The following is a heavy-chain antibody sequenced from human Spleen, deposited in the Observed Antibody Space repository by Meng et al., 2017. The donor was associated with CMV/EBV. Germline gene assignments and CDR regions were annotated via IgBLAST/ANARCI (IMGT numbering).Heavy chain of an antibody. CDR3: ARDYPRPTVYSSNYYYDMDV. V-gene: IGHV1-69*10. Sequence: SVKVSCKASGGTFTNYAISWVRQAPGQGLEWMGGIIPIFGITSYAQKFQGRVAITADKSTSTAYMELSSLRSEDTAVYYCARDYPRPTVYSSNYYYDMDVWGQGTTVTVSS. CDR2: IIPIFGIT. CDR1: GGTFTNYA. J-gene: IGHJ6*02. D-gene: IGHD5-18*01.